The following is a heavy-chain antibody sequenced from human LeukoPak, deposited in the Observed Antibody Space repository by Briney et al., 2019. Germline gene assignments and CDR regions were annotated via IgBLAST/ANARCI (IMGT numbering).Heavy chain of an antibody. CDR2: ISSSSSYI. J-gene: IGHJ3*02. V-gene: IGHV3-21*01. D-gene: IGHD3-10*01. CDR3: AKSNYFDAFDM. Sequence: GGSLRLSCAASGFSFDSFSMNWVRQAPGKGLEWVASISSSSSYIDYVDSLKGRFTISRDNAQNSLYLQMNNLRAEDTAVYFCAKSNYFDAFDMWGQGTMVSVSS. CDR1: GFSFDSFS.